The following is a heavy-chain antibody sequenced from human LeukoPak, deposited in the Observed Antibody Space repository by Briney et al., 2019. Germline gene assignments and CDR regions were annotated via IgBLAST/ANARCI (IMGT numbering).Heavy chain of an antibody. CDR2: IYYSGST. Sequence: SETLSLTCTVSGGSIRSGGYSWSWIRQHPGKGLEWIGYIYYSGSTYYNPSLKSRVTISVDTSKNQFSLKLSSVTAADTAVYYCAGVYYYDSSGYPHDASDIWGQGTMVTVSS. CDR1: GGSIRSGGYS. D-gene: IGHD3-22*01. J-gene: IGHJ3*02. CDR3: AGVYYYDSSGYPHDASDI. V-gene: IGHV4-31*03.